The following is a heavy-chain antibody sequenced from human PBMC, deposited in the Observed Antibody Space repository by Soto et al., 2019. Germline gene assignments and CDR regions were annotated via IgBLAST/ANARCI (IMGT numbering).Heavy chain of an antibody. V-gene: IGHV1-69*08. Sequence: QVQLVQSGAEVKKPGSSVKVSCKASGGTFSRHSITWVRQAPGHGLEWMGRIMPFVDISSYAQKFQGRVTITADKSTSTAYVELSSLRSEDTSVYYCAREDRDRESAIVPDAIDGLDVWGQGTTVTVSS. CDR3: AREDRDRESAIVPDAIDGLDV. J-gene: IGHJ6*02. D-gene: IGHD1-26*01. CDR2: IMPFVDIS. CDR1: GGTFSRHS.